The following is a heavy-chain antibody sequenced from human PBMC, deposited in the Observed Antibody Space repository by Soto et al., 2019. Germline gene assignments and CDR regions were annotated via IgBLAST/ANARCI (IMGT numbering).Heavy chain of an antibody. CDR1: AGSISSGGYY. Sequence: SETLSRTCTVSAGSISSGGYYWSWIRQHPGKGLEWIGYIYYSGSTYYNPSLMSRVTISVDTSKNQFSLKLSSVTAADTDVSYCARDLPNILDYWGKGTRVIVSS. D-gene: IGHD2-8*01. CDR2: IYYSGST. J-gene: IGHJ4*02. CDR3: ARDLPNILDY. V-gene: IGHV4-31*03.